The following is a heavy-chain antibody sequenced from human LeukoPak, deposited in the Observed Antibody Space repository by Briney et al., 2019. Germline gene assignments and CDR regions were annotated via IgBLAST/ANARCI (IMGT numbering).Heavy chain of an antibody. Sequence: PSETLSLTCAVSGYSISSGYYWGWIRQPPGKGLEWIGSIYHSGSTYYNPSLKSRVTISVDTSKNQFSLKLGSVTAADTAVYYCARQILRDYGDYPWFDPWGQGTLVTVSS. CDR3: ARQILRDYGDYPWFDP. CDR2: IYHSGST. V-gene: IGHV4-38-2*01. J-gene: IGHJ5*02. D-gene: IGHD4-17*01. CDR1: GYSISSGYY.